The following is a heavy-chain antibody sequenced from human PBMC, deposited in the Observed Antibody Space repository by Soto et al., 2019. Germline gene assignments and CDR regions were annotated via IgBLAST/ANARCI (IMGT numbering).Heavy chain of an antibody. J-gene: IGHJ4*02. V-gene: IGHV3-30-3*01. CDR2: ISYDGSNK. D-gene: IGHD3-22*01. CDR3: ARGVRPQIVVVITTSADY. Sequence: GGSLRLSFAASGFTFSSYAMHWVRQAPGKGLEWVAVISYDGSNKYYADSVKGRFTISRDNSKNTLYLQMNSLRAEDTAVYYCARGVRPQIVVVITTSADYWGQGT. CDR1: GFTFSSYA.